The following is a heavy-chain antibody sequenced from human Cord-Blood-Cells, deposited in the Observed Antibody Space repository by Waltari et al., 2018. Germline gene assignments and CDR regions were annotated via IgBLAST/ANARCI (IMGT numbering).Heavy chain of an antibody. CDR3: ARRDYDILTGYDY. CDR2: INHSGST. Sequence: QVQLQQWGAGLLKPSETLSLTCAVYGGSFSGYYWSWIRQPTGKGLEWIGEINHSGSTNYNPSLKSRVTISVDASKNQFSLKLSSVTAADTAVYYCARRDYDILTGYDYWGQGTLVTVSS. D-gene: IGHD3-9*01. V-gene: IGHV4-34*01. CDR1: GGSFSGYY. J-gene: IGHJ4*02.